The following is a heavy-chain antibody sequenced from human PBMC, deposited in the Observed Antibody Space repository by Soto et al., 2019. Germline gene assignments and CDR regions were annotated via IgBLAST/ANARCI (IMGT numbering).Heavy chain of an antibody. CDR1: VYTLNNYG. CDR3: VRDWQLSP. CDR2: ISGHTGNT. V-gene: IGHV1-18*01. Sequence: QVQLVQSGDAVMKTGASVKVSCRAYVYTLNNYGISWVLQAPGQGLFWMGWISGHTGNTLYAQNVQGRLTLTIDTSTNTAYMELMSLKIDDTAMYYCVRDWQLSPWGQGTLVTVSS. D-gene: IGHD1-1*01. J-gene: IGHJ5*02.